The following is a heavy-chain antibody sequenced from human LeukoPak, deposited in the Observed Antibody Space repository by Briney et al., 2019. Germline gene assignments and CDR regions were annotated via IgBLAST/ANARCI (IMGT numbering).Heavy chain of an antibody. CDR2: ICGSSGCT. J-gene: IGHJ4*02. CDR3: ARGGIQVSGIDEFDY. Sequence: GGSLRLSCVVSGFTFSSYAMTWVRQAPGKGLEWVSSICGSSGCTYYAGSVKGRFSISRDNSQNTLYLQMNSLRAEDTAVYYCARGGIQVSGIDEFDYWGQGTLVTVSS. CDR1: GFTFSSYA. D-gene: IGHD6-19*01. V-gene: IGHV3-23*01.